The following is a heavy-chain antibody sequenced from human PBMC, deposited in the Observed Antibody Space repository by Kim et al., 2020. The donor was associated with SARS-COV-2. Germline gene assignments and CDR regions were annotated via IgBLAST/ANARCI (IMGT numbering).Heavy chain of an antibody. CDR1: GYTFTGYY. CDR2: INPNSGGT. Sequence: ASVKVSCKASGYTFTGYYMHWVRQAPGQGLEWMGWINPNSGGTNYAQNFQGRVTMTRDTSISTAYMELSRLRSDDTAVYYCAREGMVIVATVYFDYWGQGTLVTVSS. CDR3: AREGMVIVATVYFDY. D-gene: IGHD5-12*01. J-gene: IGHJ4*02. V-gene: IGHV1-2*02.